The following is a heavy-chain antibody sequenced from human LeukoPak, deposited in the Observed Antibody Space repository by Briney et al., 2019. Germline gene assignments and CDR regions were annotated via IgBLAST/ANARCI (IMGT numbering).Heavy chain of an antibody. CDR1: GFTFSSYS. CDR3: AREKTWIQPFDF. J-gene: IGHJ4*02. CDR2: ISSTGSYI. V-gene: IGHV3-21*01. D-gene: IGHD5-18*01. Sequence: GGSLRLSCGASGFTFSSYSMNWVRQAPGKGLEWVSSISSTGSYIYYADSVKGRFTISRDNAKNSLFLQMSSLRAEDTAVYYCAREKTWIQPFDFWGQGTLVTVSS.